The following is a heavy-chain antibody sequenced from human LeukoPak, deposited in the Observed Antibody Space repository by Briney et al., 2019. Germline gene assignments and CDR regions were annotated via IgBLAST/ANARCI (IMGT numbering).Heavy chain of an antibody. Sequence: QTGGSLRLSCVASGFTFDDYAMHWVRHAPGKGLGWVAGINWNSVSAVYADSLKGRLTISRDNAKNSLFLQMNSLKTEDTAFYYCAKGARSSSGYTTDWGQGILVTVSS. V-gene: IGHV3-9*01. J-gene: IGHJ4*02. CDR3: AKGARSSSGYTTD. D-gene: IGHD3-22*01. CDR2: INWNSVSA. CDR1: GFTFDDYA.